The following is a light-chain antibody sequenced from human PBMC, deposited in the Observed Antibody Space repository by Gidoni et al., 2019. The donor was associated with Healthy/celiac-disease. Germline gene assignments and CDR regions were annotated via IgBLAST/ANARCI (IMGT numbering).Light chain of an antibody. J-gene: IGLJ1*01. CDR2: SNN. Sequence: QSVLTQPPSASGTPGQKITISCSGSNSNIGSNNVNWYQQLPGTAPKLLIYSNNQRPSGVPDRFSGSKSGTSASLAISGLQSEDEADYYCAAWDDSLNGSYVFGTGTKVTVL. CDR1: NSNIGSNN. CDR3: AAWDDSLNGSYV. V-gene: IGLV1-44*01.